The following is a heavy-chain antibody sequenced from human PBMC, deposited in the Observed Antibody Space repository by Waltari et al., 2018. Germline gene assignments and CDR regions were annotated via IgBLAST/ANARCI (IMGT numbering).Heavy chain of an antibody. V-gene: IGHV1-69*12. Sequence: QVPLVQSGAEVKTPGSSVTVSCNASGGTFRSSAISLLPHAPGQGLEWMGGIIPIYGTANYGQKLQGRSTITAEESTSTAYMELSSLRSDDTAVYYCARDLRESSSSGRDYWGQGALVTVSS. CDR2: IIPIYGTA. CDR3: ARDLRESSSSGRDY. CDR1: GGTFRSSA. J-gene: IGHJ4*02. D-gene: IGHD6-6*01.